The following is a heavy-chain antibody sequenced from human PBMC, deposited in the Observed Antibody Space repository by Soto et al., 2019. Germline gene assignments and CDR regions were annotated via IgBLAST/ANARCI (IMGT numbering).Heavy chain of an antibody. CDR1: GFTFSSYS. CDR3: ARRQSAYDYYYYYGMDV. CDR2: ISSSSSYI. V-gene: IGHV3-21*01. Sequence: EVQLVESGGGLVKPGGSLRLSCAASGFTFSSYSMNWVRQAPGKGLEWVSSISSSSSYIYYADSVKGRFTISRDNAKNSLYLQMNSLRAEDTAVYDCARRQSAYDYYYYYGMDVWGQGTTVTVSS. D-gene: IGHD3-16*01. J-gene: IGHJ6*02.